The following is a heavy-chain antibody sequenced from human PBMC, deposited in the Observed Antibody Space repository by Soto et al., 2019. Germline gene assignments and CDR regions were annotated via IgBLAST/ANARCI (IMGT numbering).Heavy chain of an antibody. J-gene: IGHJ4*02. CDR1: GFTLTNHA. D-gene: IGHD6-19*01. CDR3: ARDPTAVATYYFDN. Sequence: GGSLRLSCAVSGFTLTNHALHWVRQAPGKGLEWVAVISYDDGNKYYPDSVKGRFTVSRDKSKNTLYLQMNSLRTEDTAVYYCARDPTAVATYYFDNWGQGTLVTVSS. CDR2: ISYDDGNK. V-gene: IGHV3-30*04.